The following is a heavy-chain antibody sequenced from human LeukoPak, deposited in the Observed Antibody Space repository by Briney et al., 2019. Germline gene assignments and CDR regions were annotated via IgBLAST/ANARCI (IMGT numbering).Heavy chain of an antibody. Sequence: GGSLRLSCAASGFTFDDYGMNWVRQAPGKGLEWVSGINWNGGSTGYADSVKGRFTISGDKAKNSLYLQMNSLRAEDTASYHCARSYYDGSGYAYYFEYWGQGTLVIVSS. CDR2: INWNGGST. J-gene: IGHJ4*02. D-gene: IGHD3-22*01. CDR3: ARSYYDGSGYAYYFEY. V-gene: IGHV3-20*01. CDR1: GFTFDDYG.